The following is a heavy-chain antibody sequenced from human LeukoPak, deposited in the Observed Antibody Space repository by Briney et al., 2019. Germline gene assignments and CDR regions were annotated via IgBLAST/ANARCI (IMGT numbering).Heavy chain of an antibody. CDR1: GFTFSSYG. V-gene: IGHV3-33*01. D-gene: IGHD3-10*01. CDR2: IWYDGSNK. J-gene: IGHJ6*02. Sequence: PAGSLRLSCAASGFTFSSYGMHWVRQAQGKGLEWVAVIWYDGSNKYYADSVKGRFTISRDNSKNTLYLQMNSLRAEDTAVYYCARVLSQYYYYYGMDVWGQGTTVTVSS. CDR3: ARVLSQYYYYYGMDV.